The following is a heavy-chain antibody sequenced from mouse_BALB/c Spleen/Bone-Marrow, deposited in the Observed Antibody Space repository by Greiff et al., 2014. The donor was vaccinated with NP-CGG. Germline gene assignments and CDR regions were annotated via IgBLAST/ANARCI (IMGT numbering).Heavy chain of an antibody. Sequence: VQLQESGPELVKPGASVRISCKASDYTFTSYYIHWVKQRPGQGLEWIGWIYPGNVNTKYNEKFKGKATLTADKSSSTAYLQLSSLTSEDSAVYFCASGDYWGQGTTLTVSS. V-gene: IGHV1S56*01. J-gene: IGHJ2*01. CDR1: DYTFTSYY. CDR3: ASGDY. CDR2: IYPGNVNT.